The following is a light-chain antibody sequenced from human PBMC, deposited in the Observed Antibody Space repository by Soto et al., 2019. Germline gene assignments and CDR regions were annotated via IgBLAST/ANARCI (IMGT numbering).Light chain of an antibody. V-gene: IGKV3-15*01. J-gene: IGKJ1*01. CDR2: GAS. Sequence: EIVMTQSPGTLSVSPGERATLSCRASQSVSSNLAWYQQKPGQAPRLLIYGASTRATGIPARFSGSGSETEVTLPISSLQSEDFAVYYCQQFYNWPRTFGQGTKVEIK. CDR3: QQFYNWPRT. CDR1: QSVSSN.